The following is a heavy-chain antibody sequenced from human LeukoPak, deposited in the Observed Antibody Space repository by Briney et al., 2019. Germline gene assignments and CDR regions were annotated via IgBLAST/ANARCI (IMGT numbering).Heavy chain of an antibody. D-gene: IGHD3-10*02. CDR3: AELGITMIGGV. CDR1: GFTFSISA. V-gene: IGHV3-30*02. CDR2: IHYDGINK. J-gene: IGHJ6*04. Sequence: PGGSLRLSCTASGFTFSISALHWVRQAPGKGLEWVAFIHYDGINKYYADSVKGRFTISRDNSKNSLYLQMNSLRAEDTAVYYCAELGITMIGGVWGKGTTVTISS.